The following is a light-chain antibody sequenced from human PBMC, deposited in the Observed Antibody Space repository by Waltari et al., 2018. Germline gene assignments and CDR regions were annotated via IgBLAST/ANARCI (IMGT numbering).Light chain of an antibody. CDR3: QHYVRLPAT. CDR1: QSGSTA. V-gene: IGKV3-20*01. Sequence: SCRASQSGSTALAWYQQKPGQAPRLLIYGASSRATGIPDRFSGGGSGTDFSLTISRLEPEYFSVYYCQHYVRLPATFGQGTKVEIK. CDR2: GAS. J-gene: IGKJ1*01.